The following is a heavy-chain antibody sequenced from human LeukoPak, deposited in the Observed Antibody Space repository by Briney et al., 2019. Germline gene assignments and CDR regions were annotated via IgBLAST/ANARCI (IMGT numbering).Heavy chain of an antibody. D-gene: IGHD3-22*01. J-gene: IGHJ3*02. CDR1: GGSISSYY. Sequence: PSETLSLTCTVSGGSISSYYWSWIRQPPGKGLEWIGYIYYSGSTNYNPSLKSRVTISVDTSKNQFSLKLSSVTAADTAVYYCARVPPLYYDSSGYYYEADASDIWGQGTMVTVSS. V-gene: IGHV4-59*01. CDR3: ARVPPLYYDSSGYYYEADASDI. CDR2: IYYSGST.